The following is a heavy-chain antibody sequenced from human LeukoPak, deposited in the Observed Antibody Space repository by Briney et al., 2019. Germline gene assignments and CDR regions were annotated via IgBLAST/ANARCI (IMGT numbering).Heavy chain of an antibody. Sequence: SETLSLTCTVSGGSISRSRDYWGWIRQPPGKGLEWIGEINHSGSTNYNPSLKSRVTISVDTSKNQFSLKLSSVTAADTAVYYCARRVVTMVRGVFDYWGQGTLVTVSS. V-gene: IGHV4-39*07. J-gene: IGHJ4*02. D-gene: IGHD3-10*01. CDR2: INHSGST. CDR3: ARRVVTMVRGVFDY. CDR1: GGSISRSRDY.